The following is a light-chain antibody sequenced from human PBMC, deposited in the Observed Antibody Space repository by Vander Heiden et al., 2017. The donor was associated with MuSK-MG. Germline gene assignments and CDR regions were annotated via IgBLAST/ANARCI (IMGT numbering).Light chain of an antibody. CDR1: QSFSKF. Sequence: DIQMTQSPSSLSASVGDRITITCRTSQSFSKFLNWYQQKPGKAPKLLIYDASTLQSGVPSRFSGSGSGTDFTLTISRLQPEEFATYYCQQSDSTPRTFGQGTKVVIK. J-gene: IGKJ1*01. CDR2: DAS. V-gene: IGKV1-39*01. CDR3: QQSDSTPRT.